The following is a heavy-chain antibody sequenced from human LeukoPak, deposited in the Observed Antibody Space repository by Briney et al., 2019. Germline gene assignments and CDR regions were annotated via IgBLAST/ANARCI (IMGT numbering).Heavy chain of an antibody. CDR3: AKGGPMHLWRSYYFDS. D-gene: IGHD3-3*02. CDR2: ISFDGSDK. V-gene: IGHV3-30*18. CDR1: GLLFSNYA. Sequence: GGSLRLSCATSGLLFSNYAIHCVRQAPGKGLEWVAVISFDGSDKYYIDSVKGRFTISRDNSKNTLFLQMNGLRPEDTAVYYCAKGGPMHLWRSYYFDSWGQGTLVTVSS. J-gene: IGHJ4*02.